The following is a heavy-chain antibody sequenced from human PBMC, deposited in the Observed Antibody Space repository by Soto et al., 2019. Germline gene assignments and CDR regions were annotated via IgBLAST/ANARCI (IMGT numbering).Heavy chain of an antibody. J-gene: IGHJ4*02. Sequence: PGGSLRLSGAASGFTFSTYWMDWVRQTPGKGLEWVANINQDGSEKNYVDSVKGRFTIYRDNAKNSLYLQMSSLTAEDSALYYCSRSLNSWGQGTLVTVSS. V-gene: IGHV3-7*01. CDR1: GFTFSTYW. CDR3: SRSLNS. CDR2: INQDGSEK.